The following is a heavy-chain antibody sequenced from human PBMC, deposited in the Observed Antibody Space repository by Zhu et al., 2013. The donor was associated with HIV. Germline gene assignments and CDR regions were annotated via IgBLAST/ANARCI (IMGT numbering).Heavy chain of an antibody. CDR2: VDPSGGTT. CDR1: GYTFTKYS. CDR3: ARDLGASCGADECYGAGLDV. J-gene: IGHJ3*01. Sequence: QAQLVQSGAEVKKPGASVKVSCKASGYTFTKYSLHWVRQAPGRGLEWMGIVDPSGGTTTFAQKFQGRVSMTRDTSTNTVFLELKSLTSDDTALYYCARDLGASCGADECYGAGLDVWGLGTLVTVSP. V-gene: IGHV1-46*01. D-gene: IGHD2-21*01.